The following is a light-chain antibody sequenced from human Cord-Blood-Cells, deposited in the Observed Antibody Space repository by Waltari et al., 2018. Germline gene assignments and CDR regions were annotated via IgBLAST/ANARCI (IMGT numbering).Light chain of an antibody. CDR3: QQYNNWPPVFT. Sequence: EIVMTQSPATLSVSPGERATLSCRASQRFSSNLARYQQKPGQAPRLLIYGASTRATGIPARFSGSGSGTEFTLTISSLQSEDFAVYYCQQYNNWPPVFTFGPGTKVDIK. CDR1: QRFSSN. J-gene: IGKJ3*01. CDR2: GAS. V-gene: IGKV3-15*01.